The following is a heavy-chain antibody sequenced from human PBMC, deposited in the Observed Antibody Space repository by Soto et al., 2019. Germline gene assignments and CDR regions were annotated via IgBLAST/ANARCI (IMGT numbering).Heavy chain of an antibody. CDR1: GFTFSSYD. CDR3: ARARLDYYGSGSYFDPRRYYYMDV. D-gene: IGHD3-10*01. CDR2: IGTAGDT. Sequence: GGSLRLSCAASGFTFSSYDMHWVRQATGKGLEWVSAIGTAGDTYYPGSVKGRFTISRENAKNSLYLQMNSLRAGETAVYYCARARLDYYGSGSYFDPRRYYYMDVWGKGTTVTVSS. V-gene: IGHV3-13*01. J-gene: IGHJ6*03.